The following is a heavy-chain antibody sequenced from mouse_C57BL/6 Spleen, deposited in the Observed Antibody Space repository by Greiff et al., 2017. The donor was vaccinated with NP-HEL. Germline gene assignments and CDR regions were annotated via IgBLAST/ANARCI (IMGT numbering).Heavy chain of an antibody. J-gene: IGHJ1*03. D-gene: IGHD1-1*01. CDR2: INPNNGGT. Sequence: VQLQQSGPELVKPGASVKIPCKASGYTFTDYNMDWVKQSHGKSLEWIGDINPNNGGTIYNQKFKGKATLTVDKSSSTANMELRSLTSEDTAVYYCARDDYYGSSYKYFDVWGTGTTVTVSS. CDR1: GYTFTDYN. V-gene: IGHV1-18*01. CDR3: ARDDYYGSSYKYFDV.